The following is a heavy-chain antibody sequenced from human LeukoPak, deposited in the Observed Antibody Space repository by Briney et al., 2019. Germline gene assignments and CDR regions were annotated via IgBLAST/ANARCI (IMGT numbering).Heavy chain of an antibody. J-gene: IGHJ4*02. CDR1: GFTFSRYW. CDR3: AHIVGSATTY. V-gene: IGHV3-7*03. Sequence: GGSLRLSCAASGFTFSRYWMSWTRQAPGKGLEWVANIKYDGSEDYYVDSVKGRFTISRDNAKNTLYLQMNSLRAEDTALYYCAHIVGSATTYWGQGTLVTVSS. D-gene: IGHD1-26*01. CDR2: IKYDGSED.